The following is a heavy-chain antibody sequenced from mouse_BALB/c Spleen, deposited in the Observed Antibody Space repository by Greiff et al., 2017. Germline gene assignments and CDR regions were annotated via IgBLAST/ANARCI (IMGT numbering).Heavy chain of an antibody. V-gene: IGHV1-69*01. D-gene: IGHD1-1*01. CDR2: IDTSDSYT. CDR1: GYTFTDYW. CDR3: ASHGNYAMDY. Sequence: QVQLQQPGAELVMPGASVKMSCKASGYTFTDYWMHWVKQRPGQGLEWIGAIDTSDSYTSYNQKFKGKATLTVDESSSTAYMQLSSLTSEDSAVYFCASHGNYAMDYWGQGTSVTVSS. J-gene: IGHJ4*01.